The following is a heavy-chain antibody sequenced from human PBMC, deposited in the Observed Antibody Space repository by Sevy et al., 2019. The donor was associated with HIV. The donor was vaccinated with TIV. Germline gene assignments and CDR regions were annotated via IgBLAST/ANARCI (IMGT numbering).Heavy chain of an antibody. V-gene: IGHV3-30*02. D-gene: IGHD6-13*01. CDR2: IRNDGSFK. CDR3: ATEVYSSTWYNDAFGI. CDR1: GSTFGNYD. J-gene: IGHJ3*02. Sequence: GGSLRLSCAASGSTFGNYDMNWVRQAPGKGLEWVAFIRNDGSFKYYADSVRGRFTISSDNSKNTLYVQMNSLRAEDTAIYYCATEVYSSTWYNDAFGIWGQGTMVTVSS.